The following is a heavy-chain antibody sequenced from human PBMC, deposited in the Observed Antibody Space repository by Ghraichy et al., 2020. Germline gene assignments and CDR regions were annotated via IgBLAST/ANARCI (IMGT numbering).Heavy chain of an antibody. CDR2: INHSGST. CDR3: ARVDTAMPVVNYYYYGMDV. V-gene: IGHV4-34*01. J-gene: IGHJ6*02. Sequence: SETLSLTCAVYGGSFSGYYWSWIRQPPGKGLEWIGEINHSGSTNYNPSLKSRVTISVDTSKNQFSLKLSSVTAADTAVYYCARVDTAMPVVNYYYYGMDVWGQGTTVTVSS. CDR1: GGSFSGYY. D-gene: IGHD5-18*01.